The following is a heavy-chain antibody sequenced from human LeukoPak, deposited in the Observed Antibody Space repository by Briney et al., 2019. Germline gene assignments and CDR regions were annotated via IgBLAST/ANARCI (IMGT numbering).Heavy chain of an antibody. J-gene: IGHJ4*02. D-gene: IGHD3-16*01. Sequence: PGGSLRLSCAASGFTFSRYAMGWVRQAPGKGLEWVSGMSGSHSTTYYTDSVKGRFTISRDNSKSTLYLQMNSLTAEDTAIYYCAKVSQYYESGGHIDNWGQGTLVTVSS. CDR1: GFTFSRYA. V-gene: IGHV3-23*01. CDR3: AKVSQYYESGGHIDN. CDR2: MSGSHSTT.